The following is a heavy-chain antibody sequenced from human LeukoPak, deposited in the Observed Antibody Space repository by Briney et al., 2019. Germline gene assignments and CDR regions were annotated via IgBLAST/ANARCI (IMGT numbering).Heavy chain of an antibody. CDR3: ASRGGYYDSSGPLTDY. Sequence: PSETLSLTCTVSGGSISSGGYYWSWIRQPPGKGLEWIGYIYHSGSTYYNPSLKSRVTISVDRSKNQFSLKLSSVTAADTAVYYCASRGGYYDSSGPLTDYWGQGTLVTVSS. V-gene: IGHV4-30-2*01. CDR1: GGSISSGGYY. D-gene: IGHD3-22*01. J-gene: IGHJ4*02. CDR2: IYHSGST.